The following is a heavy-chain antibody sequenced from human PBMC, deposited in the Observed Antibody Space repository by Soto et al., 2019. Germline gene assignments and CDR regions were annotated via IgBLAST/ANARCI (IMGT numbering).Heavy chain of an antibody. V-gene: IGHV3-30-3*01. CDR3: AQRVYYYDSSGYYLLY. D-gene: IGHD3-22*01. CDR1: GFTFSSYA. CDR2: ISYDGSNK. J-gene: IGHJ4*02. Sequence: QVQLVESGGGVVQPGRSLRLSCAASGFTFSSYAMHWVRQAPGKGLEWVAVISYDGSNKYYADSVKGRFTISRDNSKNTMYLQMNSLRAEDTAVYYCAQRVYYYDSSGYYLLYWGQGTLVTVSS.